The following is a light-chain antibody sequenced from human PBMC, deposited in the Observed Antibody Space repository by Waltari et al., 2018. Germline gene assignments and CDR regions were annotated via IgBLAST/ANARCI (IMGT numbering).Light chain of an antibody. Sequence: QSALTQPASVSASPGQSITISCTGTSSDIGRYNYVSWYQQHPGTAPILLIFDVSKRPSGVSNRFSGSKSADTASLTISGLQSEDEADYYCSSYTTSTTVIFGGGTKLTVL. V-gene: IGLV2-14*03. CDR2: DVS. CDR3: SSYTTSTTVI. CDR1: SSDIGRYNY. J-gene: IGLJ2*01.